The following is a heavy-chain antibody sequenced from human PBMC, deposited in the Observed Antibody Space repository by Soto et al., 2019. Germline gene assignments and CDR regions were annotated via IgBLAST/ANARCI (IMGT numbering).Heavy chain of an antibody. CDR3: ARMATIFGVVVYYYYMDV. V-gene: IGHV1-8*01. D-gene: IGHD3-3*01. Sequence: ASVKVSCKASGYTFTSYDINWVRQATGQGLEWMGWMNPNSGNTGYAQKFQGRVTMTRNTSISTAYMELSSLRSEDTAVYYCARMATIFGVVVYYYYMDVWGKGTTVTVSS. CDR1: GYTFTSYD. J-gene: IGHJ6*03. CDR2: MNPNSGNT.